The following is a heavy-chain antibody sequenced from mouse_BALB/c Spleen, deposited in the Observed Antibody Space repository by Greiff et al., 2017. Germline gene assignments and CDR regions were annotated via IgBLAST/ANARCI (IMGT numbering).Heavy chain of an antibody. J-gene: IGHJ2*01. V-gene: IGHV5-17*02. CDR1: GFTFSSFG. CDR2: ISSGSSTI. CDR3: ARGDYYGY. Sequence: EVQLQESGGGLVQPGGSRKLSCAASGFTFSSFGMHWVRQAPEKGLEWVAYISSGSSTIYYADTVKGRFTISRDNPKNTLFLQMTSLRSEDTAMYYCARGDYYGYWGQGTTLTVSS.